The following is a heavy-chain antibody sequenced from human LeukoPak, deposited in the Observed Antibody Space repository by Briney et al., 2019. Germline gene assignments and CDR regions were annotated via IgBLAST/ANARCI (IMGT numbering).Heavy chain of an antibody. Sequence: GASVKVSCKASGYTFTGYYMHWVRQAPGQGLEWMGWINPNSGGTNYAQKFQGWVTMTRDTSISTAYMELSRLRSDDTAVYYCARDPPYSYGYRAFDIWGQGTMVTVSS. D-gene: IGHD5-18*01. CDR1: GYTFTGYY. J-gene: IGHJ3*02. CDR2: INPNSGGT. V-gene: IGHV1-2*04. CDR3: ARDPPYSYGYRAFDI.